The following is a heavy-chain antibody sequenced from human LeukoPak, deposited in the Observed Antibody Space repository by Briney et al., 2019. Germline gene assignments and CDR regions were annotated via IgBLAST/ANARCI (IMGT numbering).Heavy chain of an antibody. V-gene: IGHV3-48*02. J-gene: IGHJ6*02. CDR1: GFTFSIHG. Sequence: GGSLRLSCAASGFTFSIHGMNWVRQAPGKGLEWVSYIINSGGTTYYTDSVQGRFAISRDNARNSLYLQMNSLRDEDTAVYYCARVGRGVYGMDVWGQGTTVTVSS. CDR3: ARVGRGVYGMDV. D-gene: IGHD3-10*01. CDR2: IINSGGTT.